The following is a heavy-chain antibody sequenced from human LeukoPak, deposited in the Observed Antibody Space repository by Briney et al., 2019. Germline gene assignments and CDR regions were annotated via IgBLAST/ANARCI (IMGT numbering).Heavy chain of an antibody. CDR1: GFTFSSYW. Sequence: GGSLRLSCAASGFTFSSYWMSWVRQAPGKGLEWVANIKQDGSEKYYVDSVKGRFTISRDNAKNSLYLQMNSLRAEDTAVYYCAKDLEYGDYGTMDVWGKGTTVTVSS. CDR3: AKDLEYGDYGTMDV. V-gene: IGHV3-7*03. D-gene: IGHD4-17*01. J-gene: IGHJ6*03. CDR2: IKQDGSEK.